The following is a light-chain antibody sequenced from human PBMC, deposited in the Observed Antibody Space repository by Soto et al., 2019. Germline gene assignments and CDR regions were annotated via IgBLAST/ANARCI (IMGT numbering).Light chain of an antibody. J-gene: IGKJ4*01. CDR1: QSVSNN. CDR3: QQYNNWPLT. Sequence: EIVMTQSPATLSVSPGERATLSCRASQSVSNNLAWYQQKPGQPPRLLIYGASTRAAAIPARFSGSGSGTEFTLTISSLQSEDFAVYYCQQYNNWPLTFGGGTKVEIK. CDR2: GAS. V-gene: IGKV3-15*01.